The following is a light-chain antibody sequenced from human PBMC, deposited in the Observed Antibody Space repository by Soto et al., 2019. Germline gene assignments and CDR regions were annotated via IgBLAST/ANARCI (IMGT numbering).Light chain of an antibody. CDR2: DVS. Sequence: HSVLTQPASVSGSPGQSITISCTGTSRDVGGYNYVSWFQQHPGKAPKLMIYDVSTRPSGVSNRFSGSKSGNTASLTISGLQAEDEADYYCSSHTISTTLVFGGETKLTVL. J-gene: IGLJ2*01. V-gene: IGLV2-14*01. CDR1: SRDVGGYNY. CDR3: SSHTISTTLV.